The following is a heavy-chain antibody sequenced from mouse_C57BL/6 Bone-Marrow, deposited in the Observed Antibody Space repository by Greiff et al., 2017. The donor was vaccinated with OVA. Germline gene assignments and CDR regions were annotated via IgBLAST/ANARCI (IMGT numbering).Heavy chain of an antibody. D-gene: IGHD4-1*01. CDR3: ARHLLNWPVDY. CDR1: GFTFSDYY. CDR2: ISNGGGST. V-gene: IGHV5-12*01. J-gene: IGHJ2*01. Sequence: EVKLVESGGGLVQPGGSLKLSCAASGFTFSDYYMYWVRQTPEKRLEWVAYISNGGGSTYYTDTVKGRFTISRDNAKNTLYLQMSRLKSEDTAMYYCARHLLNWPVDYWGQGTTLTVSS.